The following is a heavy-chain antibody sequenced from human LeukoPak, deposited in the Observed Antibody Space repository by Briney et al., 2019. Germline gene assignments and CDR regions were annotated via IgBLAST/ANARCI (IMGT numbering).Heavy chain of an antibody. J-gene: IGHJ4*02. D-gene: IGHD1-7*01. CDR3: VGWGISGITNH. V-gene: IGHV3-7*01. CDR1: ELTSSTSW. CDR2: TKQDGSEK. Sequence: GGSLRLSCAASELTSSTSWMSWVRQAPGKGLEWVAQTKQDGSEKYYVDSVKGRLTTSRDKNSLFLQMNSVRAEDTAVYYCVGWGISGITNHWGQGTLVTVSS.